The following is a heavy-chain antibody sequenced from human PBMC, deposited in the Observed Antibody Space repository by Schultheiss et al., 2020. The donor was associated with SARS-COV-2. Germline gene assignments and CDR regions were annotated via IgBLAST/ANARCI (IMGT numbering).Heavy chain of an antibody. CDR1: GGSISSSSYY. Sequence: SETLSLTCTVSGGSISSSSYYWGWIRQHPGKGLEWIGYIYYSGSTYYNPSLKSRVTISVDTSKNQFSLKLSSVTAADTAVYYCAINDFWSGYPNWFDPWGQGTLVTVSS. CDR2: IYYSGST. D-gene: IGHD3-3*01. V-gene: IGHV4-39*01. J-gene: IGHJ5*02. CDR3: AINDFWSGYPNWFDP.